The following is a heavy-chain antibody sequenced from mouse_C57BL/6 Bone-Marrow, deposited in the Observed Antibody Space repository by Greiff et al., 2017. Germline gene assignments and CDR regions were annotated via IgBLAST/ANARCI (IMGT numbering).Heavy chain of an antibody. CDR3: ARPYYSNYWYFDV. Sequence: QVQLQQSGAELVKPGASVKMSCKASGYTFTSSWITWVKQRPGQGLEWIGDIYPGSGSTNYNEKFKSKATLTVDTSSSTAYMQLSSLTSDDSAVYYCARPYYSNYWYFDVWGTGTTVTVSA. D-gene: IGHD2-5*01. CDR2: IYPGSGST. V-gene: IGHV1-55*01. J-gene: IGHJ1*03. CDR1: GYTFTSSW.